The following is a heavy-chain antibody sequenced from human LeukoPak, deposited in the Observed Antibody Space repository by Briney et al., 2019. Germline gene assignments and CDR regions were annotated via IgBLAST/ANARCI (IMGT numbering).Heavy chain of an antibody. Sequence: ASVKVSCKASGYTFTSYGISWVRQAPGQGLEWMGWISAYNGNTNYAQKLQGRVTMTRDTSTSTVYMELSSLRSEDTAVYYCARTESRIAAAGLDYWGQGTLVTVSS. V-gene: IGHV1-18*01. D-gene: IGHD6-13*01. CDR1: GYTFTSYG. CDR3: ARTESRIAAAGLDY. J-gene: IGHJ4*02. CDR2: ISAYNGNT.